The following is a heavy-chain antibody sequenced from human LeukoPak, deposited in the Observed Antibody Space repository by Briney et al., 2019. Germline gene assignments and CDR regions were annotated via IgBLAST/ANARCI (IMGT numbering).Heavy chain of an antibody. CDR3: AKDSRTYYYDSSGYSYGPNDAFDI. CDR1: GFTFSSYG. V-gene: IGHV3-30*18. CDR2: ISYDGSNK. D-gene: IGHD3-22*01. J-gene: IGHJ3*02. Sequence: GGSLRLSCAASGFTFSSYGMHWVRQAPGKGLEWVAVISYDGSNKYYADSVKGRFTISRDNSKNTLYLQMNSLRAEDTAVYYCAKDSRTYYYDSSGYSYGPNDAFDIWGQGTMVTVSS.